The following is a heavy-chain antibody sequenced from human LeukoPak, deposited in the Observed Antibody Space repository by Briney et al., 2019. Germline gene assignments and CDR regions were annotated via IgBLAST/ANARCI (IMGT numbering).Heavy chain of an antibody. CDR3: ARGAPGTLELPPLER. CDR1: GGSISSGGYY. D-gene: IGHD1-7*01. CDR2: IYYSGST. Sequence: SQTLSLTCTVSGGSISSGGYYWTWIRQHPEKGLEWIGYIYYSGSTNYNPSLKSRVSTSVDTPNNQFSLTLSSVTAADTALYYCARGAPGTLELPPLERWGQGSLVTVSS. J-gene: IGHJ4*02. V-gene: IGHV4-31*03.